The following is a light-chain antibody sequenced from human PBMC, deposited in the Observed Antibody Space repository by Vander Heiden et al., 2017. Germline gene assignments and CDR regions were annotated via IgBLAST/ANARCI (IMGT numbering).Light chain of an antibody. V-gene: IGKV4-1*01. Sequence: FLITQSPDSLSGSLGERANINSKSRQRVLYSAKKKKYLTWYQQKPGQPPKLLINWASTRDSGVPERFSGSGSGTDFTLTISSLQAEDVAVYYCHQYYSTPLTFGGGTKVEIK. CDR2: WAS. CDR1: QRVLYSAKKKKY. CDR3: HQYYSTPLT. J-gene: IGKJ4*01.